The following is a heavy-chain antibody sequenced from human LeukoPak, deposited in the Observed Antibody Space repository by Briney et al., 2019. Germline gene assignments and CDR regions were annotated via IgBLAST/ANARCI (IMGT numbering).Heavy chain of an antibody. Sequence: SETLSLTCTVSGGSISSYYWSWIRQPAWKGLEWIGRIYTSGSTNYNPSLKSRVTMSVDTSKNQFSLKLSSVTAADTAVYYCAANYYDSSGYQSWGPGTLVTVSS. CDR1: GGSISSYY. D-gene: IGHD3-22*01. CDR2: IYTSGST. V-gene: IGHV4-4*07. CDR3: AANYYDSSGYQS. J-gene: IGHJ5*02.